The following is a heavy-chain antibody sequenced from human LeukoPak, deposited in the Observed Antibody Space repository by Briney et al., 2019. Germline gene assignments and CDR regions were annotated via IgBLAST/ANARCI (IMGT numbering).Heavy chain of an antibody. CDR3: ARGTRDYGDPFDY. CDR1: GGSISSYY. CDR2: IYYSGST. V-gene: IGHV4-59*01. D-gene: IGHD4-17*01. Sequence: MTSETLSLTCTVSGGSISSYYWGWIRQPPGKGLEWIGYIYYSGSTNYNPSLKSRVTISVDTSKNQFSLRLSSVTAADTAVYYCARGTRDYGDPFDYWGQGTLVTVSS. J-gene: IGHJ4*02.